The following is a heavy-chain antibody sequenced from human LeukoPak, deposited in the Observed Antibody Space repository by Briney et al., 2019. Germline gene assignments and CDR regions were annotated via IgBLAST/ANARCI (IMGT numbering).Heavy chain of an antibody. D-gene: IGHD3-3*01. J-gene: IGHJ4*02. CDR3: ARPGGSDFWSGYWTYYFDY. Sequence: GGSLRLSCAASGFTFSIYPMHWVRQAPGKGLVWVSRINSDGSSTSYADSLKGRFTISRDNAKNTLYLQMNSLRAEDTAVYYCARPGGSDFWSGYWTYYFDYWGQGTLVTVSS. CDR1: GFTFSIYP. V-gene: IGHV3-74*01. CDR2: INSDGSST.